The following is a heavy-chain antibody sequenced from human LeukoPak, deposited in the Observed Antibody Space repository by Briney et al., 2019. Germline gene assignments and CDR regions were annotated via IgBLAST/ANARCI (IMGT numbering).Heavy chain of an antibody. Sequence: GGSLSLSCVVSGXTLTSYWVHWVRQAPGKGLVWVSCINGDGSSTSYADSVKGRFTISRDSAKNTVYRQMNSLRAEDTAVYHCARGNSVTIDYWGQGTLVTVSS. D-gene: IGHD1/OR15-1a*01. CDR3: ARGNSVTIDY. V-gene: IGHV3-74*01. J-gene: IGHJ4*02. CDR1: GXTLTSYW. CDR2: INGDGSST.